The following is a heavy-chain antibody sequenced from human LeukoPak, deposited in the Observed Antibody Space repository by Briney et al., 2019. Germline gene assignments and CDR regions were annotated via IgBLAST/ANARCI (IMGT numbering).Heavy chain of an antibody. J-gene: IGHJ3*02. Sequence: GGSLRLSCAASGFTFSSYAMSWVRQAPGKGLEWVSAISGSGGSTYYADSVKGRFTISRDNSKNTLYLQMNSLRAEDTAIYYCAKVRMITMIAYDAFDIWGQGSMVTVSS. V-gene: IGHV3-23*01. CDR1: GFTFSSYA. D-gene: IGHD3-22*01. CDR2: ISGSGGST. CDR3: AKVRMITMIAYDAFDI.